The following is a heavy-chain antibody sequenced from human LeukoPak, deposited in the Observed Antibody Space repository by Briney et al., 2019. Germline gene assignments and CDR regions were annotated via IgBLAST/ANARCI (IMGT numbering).Heavy chain of an antibody. CDR1: GGSINSGTFY. J-gene: IGHJ4*02. D-gene: IGHD1-26*01. CDR2: MYYDGSS. Sequence: SETLSLTCTVSGGSINSGTFYWGWIRQPPGKGLEWIGSMYYDGSSYYNPSLKSRVTTSVDTPKNQFSLKLTSVTAADTAVYFCARRSDSGSDDGEDYFDYWGQGTLVTVSS. CDR3: ARRSDSGSDDGEDYFDY. V-gene: IGHV4-39*01.